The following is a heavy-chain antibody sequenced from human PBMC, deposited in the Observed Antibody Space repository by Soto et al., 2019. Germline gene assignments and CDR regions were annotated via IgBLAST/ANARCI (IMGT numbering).Heavy chain of an antibody. CDR3: ARESTYYSDSSGSHPPVGAFDI. V-gene: IGHV1-69*13. CDR1: GGTFSSYA. CDR2: IIPIFGTA. D-gene: IGHD3-22*01. J-gene: IGHJ3*02. Sequence: SVKVSCKASGGTFSSYAISWVRQAPGQGLEWMGGIIPIFGTANYAQKFQGRVTITADESTSTAYMELSSLRSEDTAVYYCARESTYYSDSSGSHPPVGAFDIWGQGTMVTV.